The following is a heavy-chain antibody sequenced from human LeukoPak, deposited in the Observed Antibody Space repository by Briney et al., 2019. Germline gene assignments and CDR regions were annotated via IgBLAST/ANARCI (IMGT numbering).Heavy chain of an antibody. J-gene: IGHJ4*02. V-gene: IGHV3-11*03. CDR1: VFAFNDYN. D-gene: IGHD3-10*01. CDR3: ARIISASCHSDF. Sequence: PGGSLRLSCAHSVFAFNDYNMCWIAQAPGQGLEWVSYISSSTTHTRYAESVNGRFSISRDNVKRSVHLEMNSLRADDTAVYYCARIISASCHSDFWGQGTLVIVSS. CDR2: ISSSTTHT.